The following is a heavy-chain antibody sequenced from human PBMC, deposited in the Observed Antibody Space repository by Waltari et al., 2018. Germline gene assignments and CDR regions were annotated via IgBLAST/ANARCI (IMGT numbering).Heavy chain of an antibody. J-gene: IGHJ4*02. Sequence: PPGKGRGWIGNIYYSGSTYYNPSLKSRVTTYIDTSKNQFSLKLSSVTAADTAVYFCARLDSRSGSYYFDYWGQGTLVTVSS. CDR2: IYYSGST. V-gene: IGHV4-39*01. CDR3: ARLDSRSGSYYFDY. D-gene: IGHD1-26*01.